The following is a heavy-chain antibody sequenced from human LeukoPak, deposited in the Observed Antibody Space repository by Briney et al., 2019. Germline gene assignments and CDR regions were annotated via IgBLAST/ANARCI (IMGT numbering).Heavy chain of an antibody. CDR1: GYRFTSYW. CDR2: IDPSDSYT. CDR3: ARHYGAAGDFDY. D-gene: IGHD6-13*01. J-gene: IGHJ4*02. V-gene: IGHV5-10-1*01. Sequence: GDSLQISLKGSGYRFTSYWISWVRRMPGKGLEWMGRIDPSDSYTNYSPSFEGHVTISADKSISTAYLQWSSLKASDIATYYCARHYGAAGDFDYWGQGTLVTVSS.